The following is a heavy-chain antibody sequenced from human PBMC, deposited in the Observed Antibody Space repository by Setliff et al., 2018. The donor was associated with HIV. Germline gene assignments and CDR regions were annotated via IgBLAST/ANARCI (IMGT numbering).Heavy chain of an antibody. J-gene: IGHJ2*01. D-gene: IGHD5-18*01. CDR2: INSDGSST. CDR3: ARDVKGYIYGSTYWYFDL. Sequence: LRLSCAASGFTFSSYWMYWVRQAPGKGLVWVSRINSDGSSTRYADSVKGRFTISRDNAKNTLFLQMNSLRAEDTAVYYCARDVKGYIYGSTYWYFDLWGRGTLVTVSS. CDR1: GFTFSSYW. V-gene: IGHV3-74*01.